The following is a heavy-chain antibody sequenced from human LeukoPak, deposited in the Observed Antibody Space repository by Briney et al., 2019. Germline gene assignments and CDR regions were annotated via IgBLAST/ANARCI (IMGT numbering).Heavy chain of an antibody. CDR3: AKDRGYSGLLDYFDY. CDR1: GFTVSSNY. D-gene: IGHD5-12*01. J-gene: IGHJ4*02. Sequence: PGGSLRLSCAASGFTVSSNYMSWVRQAPGKGLEWVSLISWDGGSTYYADSVKGRFTISRDNSKNSLYLQMNSLRAEDTALYYCAKDRGYSGLLDYFDYWGQGTLVTVSS. CDR2: ISWDGGST. V-gene: IGHV3-43D*03.